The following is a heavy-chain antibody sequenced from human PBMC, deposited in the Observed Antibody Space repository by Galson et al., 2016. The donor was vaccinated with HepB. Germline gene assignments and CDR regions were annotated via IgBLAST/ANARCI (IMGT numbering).Heavy chain of an antibody. V-gene: IGHV3-48*01. Sequence: SLRLSCAGSGFTFRSYSMNWVRQAPGKGLEWVSHISSSSRTIYYEDSVKGRFTISRDNAKNSLYLQVNSLRAEDTAVYYCARDCDGVRSSPFDYWGQGALVTVSS. CDR1: GFTFRSYS. CDR2: ISSSSRTI. D-gene: IGHD3-10*02. J-gene: IGHJ4*02. CDR3: ARDCDGVRSSPFDY.